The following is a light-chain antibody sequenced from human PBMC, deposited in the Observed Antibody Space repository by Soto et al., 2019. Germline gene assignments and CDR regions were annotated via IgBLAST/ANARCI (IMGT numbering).Light chain of an antibody. CDR3: QQYGSSPGT. J-gene: IGKJ1*01. CDR1: QSVSSSY. Sequence: EIVLTQSPGTLSLSPGERATLSCRASQSVSSSYLAWYQQRPGQAPRLLIYGASSRATGTPDRFSGSESGTDFTLTISSLEPEDFAVYYCQQYGSSPGTFGQGTKVDIK. CDR2: GAS. V-gene: IGKV3-20*01.